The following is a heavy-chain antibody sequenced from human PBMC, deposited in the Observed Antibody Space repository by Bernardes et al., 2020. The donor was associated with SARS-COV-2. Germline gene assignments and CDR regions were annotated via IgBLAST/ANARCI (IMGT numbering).Heavy chain of an antibody. J-gene: IGHJ5*02. Sequence: SETLSLTCAVYGGSFSGYYWSWIRQPPGKGLEWIGEINHSGSTNYNPSLKSRVTISVDTSKNQFSLKLSSVTAADTAVYYCARGLRYFARFDPWGQGTLVTVSS. CDR1: GGSFSGYY. V-gene: IGHV4-34*01. D-gene: IGHD3-9*01. CDR3: ARGLRYFARFDP. CDR2: INHSGST.